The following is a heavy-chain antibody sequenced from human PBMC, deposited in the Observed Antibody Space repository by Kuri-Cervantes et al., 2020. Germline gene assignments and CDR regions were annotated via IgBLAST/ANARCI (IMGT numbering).Heavy chain of an antibody. Sequence: LSLTCAASGFTFDDYAMHWVRQAPGKGLEWVSSINWNGGTIGYADSVKGRFTISRDNAKNSLYLQMNSLRAEDTAVYYCAKGRTYYGSGPFDPWGQGTLVTVSS. CDR3: AKGRTYYGSGPFDP. J-gene: IGHJ5*02. D-gene: IGHD3-10*01. CDR2: INWNGGTI. CDR1: GFTFDDYA. V-gene: IGHV3-9*01.